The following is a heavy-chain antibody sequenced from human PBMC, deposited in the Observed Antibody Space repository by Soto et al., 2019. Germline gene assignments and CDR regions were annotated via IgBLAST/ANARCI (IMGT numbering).Heavy chain of an antibody. Sequence: QVQLVQSGAEVQSPGASVRVSCKASGYTFISYGINWVRQAPGQGPEWMGWISAKNGNIKSAERLQDRVTMTTDTSTNTAYMELRSLRSDDTAVYYCARAANPTVPGPQFDYWGQGTLVTVSS. CDR3: ARAANPTVPGPQFDY. D-gene: IGHD6-19*01. CDR1: GYTFISYG. V-gene: IGHV1-18*01. CDR2: ISAKNGNI. J-gene: IGHJ4*02.